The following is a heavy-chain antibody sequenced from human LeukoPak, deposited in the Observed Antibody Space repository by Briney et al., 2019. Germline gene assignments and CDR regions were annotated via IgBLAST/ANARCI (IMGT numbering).Heavy chain of an antibody. CDR3: ARSDYCGGDCYEIGYFDL. Sequence: GSLRLSFAAAGFTFSSYCMHWVRQGPGKGLGGGAGFLDDGSNKYYADSVKGRFTISRDNSKNTLYLQMNSLRAEDTAVYYCARSDYCGGDCYEIGYFDLWGRGTLVTVSS. V-gene: IGHV3-33*01. J-gene: IGHJ2*01. D-gene: IGHD2-21*02. CDR1: GFTFSSYC. CDR2: FLDDGSNK.